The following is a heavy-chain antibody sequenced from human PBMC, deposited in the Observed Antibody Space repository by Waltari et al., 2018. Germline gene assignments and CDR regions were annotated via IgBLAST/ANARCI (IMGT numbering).Heavy chain of an antibody. Sequence: EVQLVESGGGLVQPGGSLRLSCEDSGFTFSNFGMSWVLQAPGKGLEWVSSITARGDSTYYADSIKGRFTISRDNSKNTLFLQMNRLRAEDTADYYCAKDQWLRWPQRIRGREIYFFDFWGQKTLVTVSS. J-gene: IGHJ4*02. CDR3: AKDQWLRWPQRIRGREIYFFDF. CDR1: GFTFSNFG. D-gene: IGHD2-15*01. CDR2: ITARGDST. V-gene: IGHV3-23*04.